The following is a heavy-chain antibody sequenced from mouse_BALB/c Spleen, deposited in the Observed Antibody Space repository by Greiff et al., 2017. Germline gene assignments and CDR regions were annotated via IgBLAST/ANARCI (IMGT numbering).Heavy chain of an antibody. Sequence: EVKVVESGGGLVQPGGSLKLSCAASGFTFSSYGMSWVRQTPDKRLELVATINSNGGSTYYPDSVKGRFTISRDNAKNTLYLQMSSLKSEDTAMYYCARDRDSSGYVDYWGQGTTLTVSS. CDR2: INSNGGST. J-gene: IGHJ2*01. V-gene: IGHV5-6-3*01. CDR1: GFTFSSYG. D-gene: IGHD3-2*01. CDR3: ARDRDSSGYVDY.